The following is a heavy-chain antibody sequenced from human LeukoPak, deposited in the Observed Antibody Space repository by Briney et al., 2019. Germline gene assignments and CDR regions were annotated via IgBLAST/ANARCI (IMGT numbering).Heavy chain of an antibody. CDR3: ARRGSGYSPFDY. V-gene: IGHV4-38-2*02. CDR2: IYHSGST. J-gene: IGHJ4*02. CDR1: GYSISSGYY. Sequence: SETLSLTCTVSGYSISSGYYWGWIRQPPGKGLEWIGSIYHSGSTYYNPSLKSRVTISVDTSKNQFSLKLSSVTAADTAVYYCARRGSGYSPFDYWGQGTLVTVSS. D-gene: IGHD3-3*01.